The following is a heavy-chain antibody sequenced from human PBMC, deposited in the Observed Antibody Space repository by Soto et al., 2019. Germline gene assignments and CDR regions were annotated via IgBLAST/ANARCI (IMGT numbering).Heavy chain of an antibody. J-gene: IGHJ6*02. CDR3: ARDLDVVVPAAVRYYYYGMDV. Sequence: GGSLRLSCAASGFTLSSYAMHWVRQAPGKGLEWVAVISYEGSNKYYADSGKGRFTISSDNSKNSLYLQINSLRADDTAVYYCARDLDVVVPAAVRYYYYGMDVWGQGTTVTVSS. D-gene: IGHD2-2*01. V-gene: IGHV3-30-3*01. CDR2: ISYEGSNK. CDR1: GFTLSSYA.